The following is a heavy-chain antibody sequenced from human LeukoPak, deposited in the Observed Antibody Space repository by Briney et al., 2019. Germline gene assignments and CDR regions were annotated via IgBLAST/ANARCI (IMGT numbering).Heavy chain of an antibody. CDR3: ARELELRPYNWFDP. CDR2: IRYDGSNK. CDR1: GFTFSSYG. V-gene: IGHV3-30*02. D-gene: IGHD1-7*01. J-gene: IGHJ5*02. Sequence: GGSLRLSCAASGFTFSSYGMHWVRQAPGKGLEWVAFIRYDGSNKYYADSVKGRFTISRDNSKNSLYLQMNSLRAEDTAVYYCARELELRPYNWFDPWGQGTLVTVSS.